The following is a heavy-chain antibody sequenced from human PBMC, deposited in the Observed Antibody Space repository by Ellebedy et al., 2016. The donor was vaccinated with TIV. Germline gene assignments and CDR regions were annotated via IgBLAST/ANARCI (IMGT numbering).Heavy chain of an antibody. CDR3: ARDYYYALDV. V-gene: IGHV5-10-1*01. CDR2: IVPTDSYT. J-gene: IGHJ6*02. CDR1: GYSFASYW. Sequence: KVSCKGSGYSFASYWISWVRQMPGKGLEWMGRIVPTDSYTYYSPSFQGHVTISADKSINTAYLQWSSLKASDTAMYYCARDYYYALDVWGQGTSVTVSS.